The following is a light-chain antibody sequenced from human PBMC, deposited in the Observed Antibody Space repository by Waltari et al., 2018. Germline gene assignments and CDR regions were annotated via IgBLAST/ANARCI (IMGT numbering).Light chain of an antibody. J-gene: IGLJ3*02. V-gene: IGLV1-44*01. CDR1: NANIGSNT. CDR3: ATWDDSLNGWV. CDR2: GDY. Sequence: QAVLTQPPSASGAPGQMVSISCSGTNANIGSNTVNWYQQLPGTAPKLLISGDYQRPSGVPDRFFGSRSGTSASLAISGLLSEDEADYYCATWDDSLNGWVFGGGTKLTVL.